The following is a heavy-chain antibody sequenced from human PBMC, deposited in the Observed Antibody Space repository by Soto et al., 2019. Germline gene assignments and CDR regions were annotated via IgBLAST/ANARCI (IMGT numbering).Heavy chain of an antibody. Sequence: GGSLRLSCAASGFTFTGYSMTWVRQAPGKGLEWVSSISSTTNYICYGDSMKGRFTISRDNAKNSLYLEMNSLRAEYRAAYYCARESEDLTPNFDYWGQGTLVTVSS. CDR2: ISSTTNYI. J-gene: IGHJ4*02. V-gene: IGHV3-21*06. CDR1: GFTFTGYS. CDR3: ARESEDLTPNFDY.